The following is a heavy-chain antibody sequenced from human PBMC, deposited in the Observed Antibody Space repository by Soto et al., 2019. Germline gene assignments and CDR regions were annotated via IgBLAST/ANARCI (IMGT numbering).Heavy chain of an antibody. J-gene: IGHJ4*02. D-gene: IGHD3-10*01. CDR1: GYTFTSYA. CDR3: ARDGSGSYLLPDY. V-gene: IGHV1-3*01. Sequence: QVQLVQAGAEVKKPGAAVKVSCKDSGYTFTSYAMHWVRQAPGQRLEWMGWSNAGNGNTKYSQKFQGRVTITRDTYASTAYMELSSLRSEDTAVYYCARDGSGSYLLPDYWGQGTLVTVSS. CDR2: SNAGNGNT.